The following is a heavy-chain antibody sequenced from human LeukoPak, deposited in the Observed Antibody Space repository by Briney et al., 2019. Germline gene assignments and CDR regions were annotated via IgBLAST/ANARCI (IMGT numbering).Heavy chain of an antibody. CDR1: GFTFSSYA. D-gene: IGHD4-17*01. Sequence: GGSLRLSCAASGFTFSSYAMSWVRQAPGKGLEWVSAISGSGGSTYYADSVKGRFTISRDNAKNSLYLQMNSLRAEDTAVYYCANSVFPSGETQFDYWGQGTLVTVSS. CDR2: ISGSGGST. J-gene: IGHJ4*02. CDR3: ANSVFPSGETQFDY. V-gene: IGHV3-23*01.